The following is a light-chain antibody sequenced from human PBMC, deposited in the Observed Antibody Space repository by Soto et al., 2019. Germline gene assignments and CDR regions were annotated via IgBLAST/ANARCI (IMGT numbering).Light chain of an antibody. CDR1: QSIRTW. CDR3: QQYDTYSWT. V-gene: IGKV1-5*01. CDR2: DAS. Sequence: DIQMTQSPSTLSASVGDRVTVTCRASQSIRTWLAWYQQKPGKAPKLLIYDASSLESGVPPRFSGSGSGTEFTLTINNLQPEDFATYYCQQYDTYSWTFGQGTKVDIK. J-gene: IGKJ1*01.